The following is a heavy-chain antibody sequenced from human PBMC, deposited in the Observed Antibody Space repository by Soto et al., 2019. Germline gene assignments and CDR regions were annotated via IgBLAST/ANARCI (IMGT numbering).Heavy chain of an antibody. CDR3: ARVPRGLLWFGALLRFDP. CDR1: GGSVSSGSYY. D-gene: IGHD3-10*01. CDR2: IYYSGST. V-gene: IGHV4-61*01. J-gene: IGHJ5*02. Sequence: PSETLSLTCTVSGGSVSSGSYYWSWIRQPPGKGLEWIGYIYYSGSTNYNPSLKSRVTISVDTSKNQFSLKLSSVTAADTAVYYCARVPRGLLWFGALLRFDPWGQGTLVTVSS.